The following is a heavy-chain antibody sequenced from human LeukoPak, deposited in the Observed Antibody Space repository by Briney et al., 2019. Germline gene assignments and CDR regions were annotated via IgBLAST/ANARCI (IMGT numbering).Heavy chain of an antibody. Sequence: GGSLRLSCAASGFTFSAYEMNWVRQAPGKGLEWVSYIGSSGSTVYYADSVKGRFTISRDNAKNSLYMQMESPRDEDTAIYYCARDTLEYSNSPDALDIWGQGTMVTVSS. D-gene: IGHD4-23*01. CDR2: IGSSGSTV. J-gene: IGHJ3*02. V-gene: IGHV3-48*03. CDR1: GFTFSAYE. CDR3: ARDTLEYSNSPDALDI.